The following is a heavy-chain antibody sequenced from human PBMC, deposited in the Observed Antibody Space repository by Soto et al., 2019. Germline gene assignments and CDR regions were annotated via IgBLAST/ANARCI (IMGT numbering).Heavy chain of an antibody. D-gene: IGHD3-10*01. Sequence: PSETLSLTCTVSGCSVSSGSYYWSWIRQPPGKRLEWIGYIYYSGSTNYNPSLKSLATISVDTYKNQFPLKRTATAAADAAEYYGARRATKYGSGSYSSYGYGMDVWGQGTTVTVSS. CDR3: ARRATKYGSGSYSSYGYGMDV. CDR2: IYYSGST. CDR1: GCSVSSGSYY. J-gene: IGHJ6*02. V-gene: IGHV4-61*01.